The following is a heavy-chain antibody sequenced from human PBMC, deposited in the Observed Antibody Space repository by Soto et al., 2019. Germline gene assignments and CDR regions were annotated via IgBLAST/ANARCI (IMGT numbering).Heavy chain of an antibody. D-gene: IGHD4-17*01. CDR2: ISAYNGNT. CDR3: ARTDYGDFWGYYGMAV. CDR1: GYTFTSYG. V-gene: IGHV1-18*01. Sequence: ASVKVSCKASGYTFTSYGISWVRQAPLQVLEWMVCISAYNGNTNYAQKLQGRVTMTTDAATSTADMELMSLRSDDTAVYYCARTDYGDFWGYYGMAVWAQGTTVTLSS. J-gene: IGHJ6*01.